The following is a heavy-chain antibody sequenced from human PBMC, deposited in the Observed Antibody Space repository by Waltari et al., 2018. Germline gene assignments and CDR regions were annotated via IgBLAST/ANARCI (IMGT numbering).Heavy chain of an antibody. J-gene: IGHJ4*02. CDR1: GGSFSGYY. Sequence: QVQLQQWGAGLLKPSETLSLTCAVYGGSFSGYYWSWIRQPPGKGLAWIGEINHSGSTNNNPSLKSRVTRSVETSKNQFSLKLSSVTAADTAVYYCARQDSGSYRYYFDYWGQGTLVTVSS. D-gene: IGHD1-26*01. CDR3: ARQDSGSYRYYFDY. V-gene: IGHV4-34*01. CDR2: INHSGST.